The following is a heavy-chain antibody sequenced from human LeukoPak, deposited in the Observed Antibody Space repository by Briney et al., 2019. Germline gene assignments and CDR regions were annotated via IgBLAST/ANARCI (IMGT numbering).Heavy chain of an antibody. D-gene: IGHD3-16*01. CDR2: IYYSGST. Sequence: SETLSLTCTVSGGSISSYYWGWIRQPPGKGLEWIGYIYYSGSTNYNPSLKSRVTISVDTSKNQFSLKLSSVTAADTAVYYCARAGGGYYYYYYMDVWGKGTTVTISS. V-gene: IGHV4-59*01. J-gene: IGHJ6*03. CDR1: GGSISSYY. CDR3: ARAGGGYYYYYYMDV.